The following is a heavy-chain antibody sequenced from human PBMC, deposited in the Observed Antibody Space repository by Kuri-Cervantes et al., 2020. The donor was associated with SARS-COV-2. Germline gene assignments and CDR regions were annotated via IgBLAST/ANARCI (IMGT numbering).Heavy chain of an antibody. Sequence: GESLKISCAASGFTFSSYAMHWVRQAPGKGLEWVAFIRYDGSNKYYADSVKGRLTISRDNSKNTLYLQMNSLRAEDTAVYYCAKDRALAGSLDYWGQGTLVTVSS. D-gene: IGHD1-26*01. CDR1: GFTFSSYA. J-gene: IGHJ4*02. CDR2: IRYDGSNK. V-gene: IGHV3-30*02. CDR3: AKDRALAGSLDY.